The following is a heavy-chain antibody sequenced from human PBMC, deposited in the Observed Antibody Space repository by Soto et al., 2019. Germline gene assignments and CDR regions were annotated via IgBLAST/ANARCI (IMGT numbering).Heavy chain of an antibody. CDR3: ARGADYYASSDIFDY. D-gene: IGHD3-22*01. CDR1: GGSISSGDYY. CDR2: IYYSGST. Sequence: QVQLQESGPGLVKPSQTLSLTCTVSGGSISSGDYYWSWIRQPPGKGLEWIGYIYYSGSTYYNPSLKIRVTISVDTSKNQFALKLSSVTAADTAVYYCARGADYYASSDIFDYWGQGTLVTVSS. V-gene: IGHV4-30-4*01. J-gene: IGHJ4*02.